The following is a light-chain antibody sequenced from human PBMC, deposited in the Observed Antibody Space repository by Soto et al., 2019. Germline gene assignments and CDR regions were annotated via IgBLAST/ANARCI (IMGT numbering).Light chain of an antibody. CDR3: QPWGTGIQV. CDR1: SGHSSYA. J-gene: IGLJ3*02. V-gene: IGLV4-69*01. CDR2: LNSDGSH. Sequence: QLVLTQSPSASASLGASVKLTCTLSSGHSSYAIAWHQQQPEKGPRYLMKLNSDGSHSKGDGIPDRFSGSSSGAERYLTISSLQSEDEADYYCQPWGTGIQVFVGGTKLNVL.